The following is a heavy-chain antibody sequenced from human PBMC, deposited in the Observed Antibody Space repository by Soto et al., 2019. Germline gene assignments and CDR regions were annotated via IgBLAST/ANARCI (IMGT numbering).Heavy chain of an antibody. J-gene: IGHJ4*02. Sequence: SVKVSCKASGGTLSNFVISWVRQAPGQGLEWMGGNIPIFGTANYAQKCQGRVTIIADESTGTTYMELTSLRSEDTAVYYCARAPILVGETTYENYFDYWGQGTLVTVSS. CDR3: ARAPILVGETTYENYFDY. D-gene: IGHD2-21*01. V-gene: IGHV1-69*13. CDR2: NIPIFGTA. CDR1: GGTLSNFV.